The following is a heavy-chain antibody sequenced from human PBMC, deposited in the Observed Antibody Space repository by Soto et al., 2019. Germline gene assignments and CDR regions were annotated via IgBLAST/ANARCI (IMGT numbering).Heavy chain of an antibody. V-gene: IGHV3-21*01. D-gene: IGHD3-3*01. J-gene: IGHJ6*02. CDR3: ARDPLRFLEWLPGRLTESGGYYYGMDV. Sequence: PGGSLRLSCAASGFTFSSYSMNWVRQAPGKGLEWVSSISSSSYIYYADSVKGRFTISRDNAKNSLYLQMNSLRAEDTAVYYCARDPLRFLEWLPGRLTESGGYYYGMDVWGQGTTVTVSS. CDR1: GFTFSSYS. CDR2: ISSSSYI.